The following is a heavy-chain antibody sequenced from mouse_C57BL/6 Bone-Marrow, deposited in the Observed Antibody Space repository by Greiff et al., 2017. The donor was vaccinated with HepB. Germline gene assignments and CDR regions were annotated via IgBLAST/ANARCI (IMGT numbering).Heavy chain of an antibody. J-gene: IGHJ1*03. CDR2: IYPSDSET. V-gene: IGHV1-61*01. CDR3: ARVSYPDWYLDV. Sequence: QVQLQQPGAELVRPGSSVKLSCKASGYTFTSYWMDWVKQRPGQGLEWIGNIYPSDSETHYNQKFKDKATLTVDKSSSTAYMQLSSLTSEDSAVYYCARVSYPDWYLDVWGTGTTVTVSS. D-gene: IGHD2-12*01. CDR1: GYTFTSYW.